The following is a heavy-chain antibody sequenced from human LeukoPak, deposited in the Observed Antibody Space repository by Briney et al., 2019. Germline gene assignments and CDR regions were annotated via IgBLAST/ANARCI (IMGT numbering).Heavy chain of an antibody. CDR1: GFTFSSYG. Sequence: GGSLRLSCAASGFTFSSYGMHWVRQAPGKGLEWVAVIWYDGSNKYYADSVKGRFTISRDNSKNTLNLQMNSLRAEDTAVYYCAKDLDDYGDYYFDYWGQGTLVTVSS. CDR2: IWYDGSNK. CDR3: AKDLDDYGDYYFDY. V-gene: IGHV3-33*06. J-gene: IGHJ4*02. D-gene: IGHD4-17*01.